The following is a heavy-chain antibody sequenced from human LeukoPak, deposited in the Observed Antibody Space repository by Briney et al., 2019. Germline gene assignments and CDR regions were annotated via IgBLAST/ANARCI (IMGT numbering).Heavy chain of an antibody. CDR1: GFTFSGSA. CDR3: AKDGSFYFDY. CDR2: IRYDGSNK. Sequence: GGSLRLSCAASGFTFSGSAVHWVRQASGKGLEWVAFIRYDGSNKYYADSVKGRFTISRDNSKNTLYLQMNSLRAEDTAVYYCAKDGSFYFDYWGQGTLVTVSS. D-gene: IGHD5-12*01. V-gene: IGHV3-30*02. J-gene: IGHJ4*02.